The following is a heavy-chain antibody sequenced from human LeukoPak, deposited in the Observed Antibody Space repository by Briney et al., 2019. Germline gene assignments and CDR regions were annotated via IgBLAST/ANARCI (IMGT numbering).Heavy chain of an antibody. CDR2: TSYDGSNT. CDR1: GFTFTSRA. V-gene: IGHV3-30-3*01. Sequence: GRSLRLSCAASGFTFTSRAMHWVRQAPGKGLEWVAITSYDGSNTYYAESVKGRFTISRDNFKNTLYLQMNSLRAEDTAVYYCAREGPSGSPPADFWGQGTLVTVSS. D-gene: IGHD3-10*01. J-gene: IGHJ4*02. CDR3: AREGPSGSPPADF.